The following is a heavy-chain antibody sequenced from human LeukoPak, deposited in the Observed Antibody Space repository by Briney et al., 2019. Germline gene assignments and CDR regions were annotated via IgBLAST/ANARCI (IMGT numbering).Heavy chain of an antibody. V-gene: IGHV5-51*01. CDR2: IYPGDSDT. J-gene: IGHJ6*03. Sequence: GESLKISCKGSGYSFTSYWIGWVRQMPGKGLEWMGIIYPGDSDTRYSPSFQGQVTISADKSISTAYLQWSSLKASDAAMYYCARHGGNSHYYYYYYMDVWGKGTTVTVSS. D-gene: IGHD4-23*01. CDR1: GYSFTSYW. CDR3: ARHGGNSHYYYYYYMDV.